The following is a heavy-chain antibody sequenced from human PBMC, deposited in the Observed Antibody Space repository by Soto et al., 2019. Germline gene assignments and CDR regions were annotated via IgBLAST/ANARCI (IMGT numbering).Heavy chain of an antibody. J-gene: IGHJ6*02. CDR1: GFTFNKYS. V-gene: IGHV3-21*04. CDR3: AKDRYRYCSSTSCRGALYGMDV. D-gene: IGHD2-2*01. CDR2: ITSNTGDQ. Sequence: GGSLRLSCAASGFTFNKYSMNWVRQAPGKGLGWVSSITSNTGDQYYADSVKGRFIISRDNTKNSLSLQVTSLRDDDTAVYYCAKDRYRYCSSTSCRGALYGMDVWGQGTTVTVSS.